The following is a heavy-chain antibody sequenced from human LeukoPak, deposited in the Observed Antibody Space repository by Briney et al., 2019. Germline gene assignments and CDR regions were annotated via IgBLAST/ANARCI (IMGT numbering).Heavy chain of an antibody. J-gene: IGHJ4*02. CDR3: ATYTQYFGAPGGADY. CDR2: INKDGSEK. CDR1: RFTFSDYW. V-gene: IGHV3-7*01. Sequence: GGSLRLSCAVSRFTFSDYWMRWVRQAPGKGLEWVAAINKDGSEKRYVGSVKGRFTISRDNAKNSVYLQMTSLGAEDTAVYYCATYTQYFGAPGGADYWGLGTLVTVSS. D-gene: IGHD2-8*02.